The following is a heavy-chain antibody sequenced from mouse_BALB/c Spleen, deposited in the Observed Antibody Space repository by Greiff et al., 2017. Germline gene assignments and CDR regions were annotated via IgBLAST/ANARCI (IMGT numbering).Heavy chain of an antibody. V-gene: IGHV5-6-5*01. CDR1: GFTFSSYT. CDR2: ISSGGST. D-gene: IGHD6-1*01. Sequence: EVQLVESGGGLVQPGGSLKLSCAASGFTFSSYTMSWVRQTPEKRLEWVASISSGGSTYYPDSVKGRFTISRDNARNILYLQMSSLRSEDTAMYYCARGGYPPLCDYWGQGTTLTVSS. J-gene: IGHJ2*01. CDR3: ARGGYPPLCDY.